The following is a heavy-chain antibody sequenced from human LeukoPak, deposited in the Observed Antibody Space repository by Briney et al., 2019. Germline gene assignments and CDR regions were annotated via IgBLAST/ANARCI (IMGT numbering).Heavy chain of an antibody. J-gene: IGHJ4*02. CDR3: ARGRLRLGELSSDY. CDR1: GFTFSSYA. V-gene: IGHV3-30*04. D-gene: IGHD3-16*02. CDR2: ISYDGSNK. Sequence: GGSLRLSCAASGFTFSSYAMHWVRQAPGKGLEWVAVISYDGSNKYYADSVKGRFTISRDNSKNTLYLQMNSLRAEDTAVYYCARGRLRLGELSSDYWGQGTLVTVSS.